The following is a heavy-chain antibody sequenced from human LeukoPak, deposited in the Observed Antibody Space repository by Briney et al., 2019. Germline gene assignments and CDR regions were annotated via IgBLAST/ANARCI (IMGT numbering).Heavy chain of an antibody. CDR3: ARGRFPRFDSSSWYDNWFDP. D-gene: IGHD6-13*01. V-gene: IGHV4-34*01. CDR2: INHSGST. CDR1: GGSIRSYY. Sequence: PSETLSLTCTVSGGSIRSYYWSWIRQPPGKGLEWIGEINHSGSTNYNPSLKSRVTISVDTSKNQFSLKLSSVTAADTAVYYCARGRFPRFDSSSWYDNWFDPWGQGTLVTVSS. J-gene: IGHJ5*02.